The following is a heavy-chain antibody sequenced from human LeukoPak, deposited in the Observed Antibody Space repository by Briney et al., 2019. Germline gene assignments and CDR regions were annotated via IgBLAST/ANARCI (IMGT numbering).Heavy chain of an antibody. J-gene: IGHJ4*02. D-gene: IGHD6-13*01. CDR2: IYHSGST. CDR1: GGSISSGGYS. V-gene: IGHV4-30-2*01. CDR3: ARGGPAAAAVDFDY. Sequence: SETLSHTCAVSGGSISSGGYSWSWIRQPPGKGLEWIGYIYHSGSTYYNPSLKSRVTISVDRSKNQFSLKLSSVTAADTAVYYCARGGPAAAAVDFDYWGQGTLVTVSS.